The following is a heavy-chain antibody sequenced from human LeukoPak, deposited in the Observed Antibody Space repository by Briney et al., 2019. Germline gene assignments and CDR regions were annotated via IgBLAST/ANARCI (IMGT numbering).Heavy chain of an antibody. CDR1: AGTFSIYA. CDR2: IIPIRGIA. V-gene: IGHV1-69*04. CDR3: ERYGDWQFDY. D-gene: IGHD4-17*01. J-gene: IGHJ4*02. Sequence: ASVKLSCKASAGTFSIYAISWVRQPPGQGLEWMGRIIPIRGIANYAQKFQRRVTITEDKSTSTAYMELSSLRSEDTAVYYCERYGDWQFDYWGQGTLVTVSS.